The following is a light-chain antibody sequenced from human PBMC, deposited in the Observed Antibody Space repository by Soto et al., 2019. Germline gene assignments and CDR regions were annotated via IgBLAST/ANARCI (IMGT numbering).Light chain of an antibody. V-gene: IGLV2-14*01. J-gene: IGLJ1*01. CDR2: EVR. Sequence: QSALTQPASVSGSPGQSITISCTGTNSDIGHYNYVSWYQQHPGKVPKLIISEVRNRPSGVSDRFSGSKSGNSASLTISGLQTEDEADYYCSSYTTTSTQVFGSGTKVT. CDR1: NSDIGHYNY. CDR3: SSYTTTSTQV.